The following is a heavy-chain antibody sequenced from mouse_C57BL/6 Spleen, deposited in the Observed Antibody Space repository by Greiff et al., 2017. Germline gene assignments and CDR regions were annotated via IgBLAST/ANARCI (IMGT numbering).Heavy chain of an antibody. CDR3: ARSGDYEAWFAY. D-gene: IGHD2-4*01. CDR1: GYSFTSYY. J-gene: IGHJ3*01. Sequence: QVQLQQSGPELVKPGASVKISCKASGYSFTSYYIHWVKQRPGQGLEWIGWIYPGSGNTKYNEKFKGKATLTADTSPSTAYRQLSSLTSEDSAVYFCARSGDYEAWFAYWGQGTLVTVSA. CDR2: IYPGSGNT. V-gene: IGHV1-66*01.